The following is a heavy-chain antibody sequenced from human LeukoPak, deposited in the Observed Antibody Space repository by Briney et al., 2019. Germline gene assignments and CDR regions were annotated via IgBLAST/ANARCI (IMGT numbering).Heavy chain of an antibody. Sequence: GRSLRLSCAASGFNFRSYGMHWVRQAPGKGLEWVAVIWYDGTHKFYADSVKGRFTISRDNSKNTLYLQMNSLRAEDTAVFYCANDRGDGYKGFDSRGQGTLVTVSS. CDR1: GFNFRSYG. CDR2: IWYDGTHK. D-gene: IGHD5-24*01. V-gene: IGHV3-33*06. J-gene: IGHJ4*02. CDR3: ANDRGDGYKGFDS.